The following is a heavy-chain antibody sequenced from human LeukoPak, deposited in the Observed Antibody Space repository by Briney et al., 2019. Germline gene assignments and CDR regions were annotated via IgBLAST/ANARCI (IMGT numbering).Heavy chain of an antibody. Sequence: ASETLSLTCTVSGGSISSYYWSWIRQPPGKGLEWIGYIYYSGSTNFNPSLKSRVTISVDTSKNQFSLKLSSVTAADTAVYYCARWRSSAHYWDSWGQGTLVTVSS. CDR1: GGSISSYY. J-gene: IGHJ4*02. CDR3: ARWRSSAHYWDS. V-gene: IGHV4-59*01. D-gene: IGHD3-22*01. CDR2: IYYSGST.